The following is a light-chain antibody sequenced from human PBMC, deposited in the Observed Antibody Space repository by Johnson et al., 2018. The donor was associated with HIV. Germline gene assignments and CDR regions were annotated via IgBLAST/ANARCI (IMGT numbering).Light chain of an antibody. Sequence: QPVLTQPPSVSAAPGQKVTISCSGSSPNIGNNYVSWYQQLPGTAPKLLIYDNNKRPSGIPDRFSGSKSGTSATLGIPGLQPGAEANYYCGIWDSSLRAYVFGTGTKVTVL. CDR3: GIWDSSLRAYV. V-gene: IGLV1-51*01. J-gene: IGLJ1*01. CDR1: SPNIGNNY. CDR2: DNN.